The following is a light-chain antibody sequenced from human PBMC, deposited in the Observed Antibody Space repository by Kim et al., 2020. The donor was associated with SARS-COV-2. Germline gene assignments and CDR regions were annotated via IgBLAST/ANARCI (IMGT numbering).Light chain of an antibody. Sequence: SGSVGDRVTITCRTSQGISGYLAWFQKQPGKAPKLLIYAASTLQGGVPSRFSGSGSGTEFTLTIGSLQPEDFATYYCQQLNSYPPTFGQGTKLEI. J-gene: IGKJ2*01. V-gene: IGKV1-9*01. CDR2: AAS. CDR1: QGISGY. CDR3: QQLNSYPPT.